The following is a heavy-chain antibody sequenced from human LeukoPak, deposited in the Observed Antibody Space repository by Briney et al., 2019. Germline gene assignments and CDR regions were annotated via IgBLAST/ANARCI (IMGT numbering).Heavy chain of an antibody. CDR1: GYTFTSYY. CDR2: INPSGGTT. CDR3: AREPRPVGATSFGYYFDY. V-gene: IGHV1-46*01. J-gene: IGHJ4*02. Sequence: GASVKVSCEASGYTFTSYYIHWVRQAPGQGLGWMGIINPSGGTTVYAQNFQGRVIMTRDTSTSTVHMDLSSLRSEDAAVYYCAREPRPVGATSFGYYFDYRGQGTLVTVSS. D-gene: IGHD1-26*01.